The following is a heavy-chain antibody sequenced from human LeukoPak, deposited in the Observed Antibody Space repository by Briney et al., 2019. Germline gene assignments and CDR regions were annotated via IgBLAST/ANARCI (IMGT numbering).Heavy chain of an antibody. CDR1: GFTFSSYW. Sequence: GGSLRLSCAASGFTFSSYWMSWVRQAPGKGLEWVANIKQDGSEKYYVDSVKGRFTISRDNAKNSLYLQMNSLRAEDTAVYYCAGQYSEYDYVWGSYRPYPDYWGQGTLVTVSS. D-gene: IGHD3-16*02. CDR3: AGQYSEYDYVWGSYRPYPDY. J-gene: IGHJ4*02. CDR2: IKQDGSEK. V-gene: IGHV3-7*01.